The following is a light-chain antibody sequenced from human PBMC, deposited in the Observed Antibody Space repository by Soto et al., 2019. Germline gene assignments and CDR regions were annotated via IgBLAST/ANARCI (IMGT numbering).Light chain of an antibody. CDR1: QSISRY. CDR3: QQSYSTPPWT. CDR2: AAS. J-gene: IGKJ1*01. V-gene: IGKV1-39*01. Sequence: DIPMTQSPSSLSASVGDSVTITCRASQSISRYLNGFQQKPGKAPQLLIYAASSLQSGVPSRFSGSGSGTDFTLTISSLQPEDCATYYCQQSYSTPPWTFGQGTKVELK.